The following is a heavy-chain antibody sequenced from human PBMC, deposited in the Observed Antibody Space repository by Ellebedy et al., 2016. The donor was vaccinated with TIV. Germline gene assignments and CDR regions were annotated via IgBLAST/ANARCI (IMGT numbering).Heavy chain of an antibody. CDR2: ISSSSIYI. D-gene: IGHD3-3*01. V-gene: IGHV3-11*05. Sequence: GESLKISXAASGFSLDDVYMSWIRQAPGKGLEWVARISSSSIYINYAASVSGRFTISRDNARNSVYLQMNSLRAEDTAVYYCVRDIPHGRFAGVDDWFDPWGQGTVVTVSS. J-gene: IGHJ5*02. CDR3: VRDIPHGRFAGVDDWFDP. CDR1: GFSLDDVY.